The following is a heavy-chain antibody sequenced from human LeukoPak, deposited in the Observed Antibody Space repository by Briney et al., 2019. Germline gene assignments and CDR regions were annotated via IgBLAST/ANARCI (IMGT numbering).Heavy chain of an antibody. J-gene: IGHJ6*03. V-gene: IGHV3-20*04. CDR3: ARQVAVAATYYYYYMDV. CDR1: GFTFDDYG. Sequence: GGSLRLSCAASGFTFDDYGMSWVRQAPGEGLEWVSGISWNGGSTGYRDSVKGRFTISRDNAKNSLYLQMNSLRAEETALYYCARQVAVAATYYYYYMDVWGKGTTVTVSS. CDR2: ISWNGGST. D-gene: IGHD6-19*01.